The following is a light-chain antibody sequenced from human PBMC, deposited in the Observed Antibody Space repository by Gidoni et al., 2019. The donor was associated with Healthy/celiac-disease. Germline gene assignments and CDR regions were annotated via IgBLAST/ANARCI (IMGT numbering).Light chain of an antibody. J-gene: IGKJ3*01. CDR2: GAS. V-gene: IGKV3-20*01. CDR3: QQYGSSPPT. CDR1: QRVSSSY. Sequence: EIVSTQSPGTLSLSPGERATLCCRASQRVSSSYLAWYQQKPGQAPSLLIYGASSRATGIPDRFSGSGSGTDFTLTISRLEPEDFAVYYCQQYGSSPPTFGPGTKVDIK.